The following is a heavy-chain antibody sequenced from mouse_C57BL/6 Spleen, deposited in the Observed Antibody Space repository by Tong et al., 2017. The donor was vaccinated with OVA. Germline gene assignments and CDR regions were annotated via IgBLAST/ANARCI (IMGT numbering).Heavy chain of an antibody. V-gene: IGHV3-1*01. D-gene: IGHD2-1*01. CDR1: GYSITSGYD. J-gene: IGHJ2*01. CDR2: ISYSGST. Sequence: EVQLQESGPGMVKPSQSLSLTCTVTGYSITSGYDWHWIRHFPGNKLEWMGYISYSGSTNYNPSLKSRISITRDTSKNQYYLQLNSVTTEDTATYYCARSNYFYFDYWGQGTTLTVSS. CDR3: ARSNYFYFDY.